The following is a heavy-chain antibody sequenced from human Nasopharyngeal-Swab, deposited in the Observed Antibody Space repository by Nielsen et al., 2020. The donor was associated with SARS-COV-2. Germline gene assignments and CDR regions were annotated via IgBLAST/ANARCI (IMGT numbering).Heavy chain of an antibody. V-gene: IGHV3-53*04. Sequence: GESLKISCAASGFTVSSYYMSWVRQAPGKGLEWVSVIYSGGSTYYADSVKGRFTISRHNSKNTLYLQMNSLRAEDTAVYYCARVPYDILHFRGGMDVWGQGTTVTVSS. J-gene: IGHJ6*02. CDR3: ARVPYDILHFRGGMDV. D-gene: IGHD3-9*01. CDR1: GFTVSSYY. CDR2: IYSGGST.